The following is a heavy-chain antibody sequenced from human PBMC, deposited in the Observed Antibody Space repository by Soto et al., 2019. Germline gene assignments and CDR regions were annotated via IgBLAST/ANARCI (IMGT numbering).Heavy chain of an antibody. D-gene: IGHD2-2*01. CDR1: GDTFDSYT. J-gene: IGHJ4*02. Sequence: QVQLVQSGAEVKKPGSSVKVSCKASGDTFDSYTFSWVRQAPGQGLEWMGRIIPVLDVRTYSQNFQGRVTITADKSTNTVYMELSSLTSEDTALYYCAARSCSTTTCFHPGPYWGQGTLVAVSS. V-gene: IGHV1-69*02. CDR2: IIPVLDVR. CDR3: AARSCSTTTCFHPGPY.